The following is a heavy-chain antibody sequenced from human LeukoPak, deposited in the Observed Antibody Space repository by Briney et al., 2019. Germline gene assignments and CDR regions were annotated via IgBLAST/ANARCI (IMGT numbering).Heavy chain of an antibody. CDR3: ARTYERDLDS. CDR2: ISIISSTI. D-gene: IGHD5-12*01. V-gene: IGHV3-48*01. J-gene: IGHJ4*02. CDR1: GFTFSSYH. Sequence: GGSLRRSCAASGFTFSSYHMNLVGQAPGKGLEWVSYISIISSTIYYADSVKGRFTISRDDAKNSVYLQMNSLRAEDTAVYYCARTYERDLDSWGQGTLVTVSS.